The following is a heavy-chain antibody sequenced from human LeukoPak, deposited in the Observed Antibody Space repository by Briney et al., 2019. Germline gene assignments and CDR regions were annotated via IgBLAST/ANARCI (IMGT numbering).Heavy chain of an antibody. Sequence: GGSLRLSCAASGFTFDDYAMHWVRQAPGKGLEWVSGISWNSGSIGYADSVKGRFTISRDNSKNTLYLQMNSLRAEDTAVYYCAKWGNYDFWSGYYSNYFDYWGQGTLVTVSS. CDR1: GFTFDDYA. CDR2: ISWNSGSI. J-gene: IGHJ4*02. D-gene: IGHD3-3*01. V-gene: IGHV3-9*01. CDR3: AKWGNYDFWSGYYSNYFDY.